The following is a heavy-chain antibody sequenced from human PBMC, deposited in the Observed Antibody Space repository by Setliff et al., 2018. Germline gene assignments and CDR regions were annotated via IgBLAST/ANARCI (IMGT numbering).Heavy chain of an antibody. D-gene: IGHD2-8*02. CDR1: GESFSGHY. Sequence: PSETLSLTCAVYGESFSGHYWSWIRQPPGKGLEWIGEINHSGSTNYNPSLKSRVTISLDTSKNHFSLNLRSVTAADTAVYYCARLSPYNTGPPFDYWGQGTLVTVSS. V-gene: IGHV4-34*01. CDR3: ARLSPYNTGPPFDY. J-gene: IGHJ4*02. CDR2: INHSGST.